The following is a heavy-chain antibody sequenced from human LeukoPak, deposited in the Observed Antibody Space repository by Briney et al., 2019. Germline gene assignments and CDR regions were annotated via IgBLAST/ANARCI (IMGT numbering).Heavy chain of an antibody. CDR1: GASPY. CDR3: ARGYGWFDP. Sequence: PSETLSLTCTVSGASPYWTWIRQPPGKGLEWIGYIYSTTGTTNSNPSLKSRVTMSLDTSKKHLSLKLSAVTAADTAVYHRARGYGWFDPWGQGILVIVSS. V-gene: IGHV4-4*09. CDR2: IYSTTGTT. D-gene: IGHD3-10*01. J-gene: IGHJ5*02.